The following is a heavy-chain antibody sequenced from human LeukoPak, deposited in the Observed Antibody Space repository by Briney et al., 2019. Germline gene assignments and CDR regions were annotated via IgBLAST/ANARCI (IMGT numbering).Heavy chain of an antibody. V-gene: IGHV1-2*02. D-gene: IGHD3-22*01. CDR3: ARGLVVISGPLYYFDY. Sequence: ASVKVSCKASGYTXTXYYMHWVRQAPGXXXXXMGWINPNSGGKNYAQKFQGRVTMTRDTSISTAYMELSRLRSDDTAVYYCARGLVVISGPLYYFDYWGQGTLVTVSS. CDR2: INPNSGGK. J-gene: IGHJ4*02. CDR1: GYTXTXYY.